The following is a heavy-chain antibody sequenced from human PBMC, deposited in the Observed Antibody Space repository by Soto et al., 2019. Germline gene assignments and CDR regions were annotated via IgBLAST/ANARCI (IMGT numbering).Heavy chain of an antibody. D-gene: IGHD3-3*01. V-gene: IGHV4-30-4*01. J-gene: IGHJ4*02. Sequence: QVQLQESGPGLVMPSQTLSLTCTVSGVSISSGTYYWSWLRQPPGKGLEWIGYIHHTGSSQSNPSLKSRVAISIDTSKNQFTLELRSVTAADTAVYYCARDLLDTTVDYYFDYWGPGRLVTVSS. CDR2: IHHTGSS. CDR1: GVSISSGTYY. CDR3: ARDLLDTTVDYYFDY.